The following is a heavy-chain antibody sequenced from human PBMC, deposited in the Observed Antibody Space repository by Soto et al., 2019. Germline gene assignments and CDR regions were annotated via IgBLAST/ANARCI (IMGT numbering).Heavy chain of an antibody. CDR2: ISAYNGNT. D-gene: IGHD3-22*01. CDR3: ARGDYYDSSGYYHWYFDL. CDR1: GYTFTSYG. Sequence: GASVKVSCKASGYTFTSYGISWVRQAPGQGLEWMGWISAYNGNTNYAQKLQGRVTMTTDTSTSTAYMELRSLRSDDTAVYYCARGDYYDSSGYYHWYFDLWGRGTLVTVSS. J-gene: IGHJ2*01. V-gene: IGHV1-18*01.